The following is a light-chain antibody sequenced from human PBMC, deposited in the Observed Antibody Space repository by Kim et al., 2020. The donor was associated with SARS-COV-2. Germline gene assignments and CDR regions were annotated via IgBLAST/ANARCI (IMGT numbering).Light chain of an antibody. CDR3: QVWDSSSDHPWV. CDR2: YGS. J-gene: IGLJ3*02. CDR1: NIGSKS. V-gene: IGLV3-21*04. Sequence: SYELTQPPSVSVAPGQTATITCGGNNIGSKSVHWYQQNPSQAPILVIYYGSDRPSGIPERFSGSNSGNTATLTITSVEAGDEADYYCQVWDSSSDHPWVFGGGTRLTVL.